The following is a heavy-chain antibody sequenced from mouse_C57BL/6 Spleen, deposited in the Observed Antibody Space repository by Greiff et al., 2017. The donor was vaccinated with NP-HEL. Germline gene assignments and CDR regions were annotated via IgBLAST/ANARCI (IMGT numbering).Heavy chain of an antibody. J-gene: IGHJ3*01. D-gene: IGHD1-1*01. CDR1: GYAFSSSW. V-gene: IGHV1-82*01. Sequence: QVQLQQSGPELVKPGASVKISCKASGYAFSSSWMNWVKQRPGKGLEWIGRIYPGDGDTNYNGKFKGKATLTADKSSSTAYMQLSSLTSEDSAVYFCARDGSSYSLAWFAYWGQGTLVTVSA. CDR2: IYPGDGDT. CDR3: ARDGSSYSLAWFAY.